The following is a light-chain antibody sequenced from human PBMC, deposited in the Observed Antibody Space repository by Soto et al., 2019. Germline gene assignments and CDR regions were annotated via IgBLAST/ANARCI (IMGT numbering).Light chain of an antibody. V-gene: IGLV2-8*01. J-gene: IGLJ2*01. CDR1: SSDVGRHDF. CDR3: SSFAGSNNLV. CDR2: DVT. Sequence: QSALTQPPSASGSPGQTVTISCTGTSSDVGRHDFVSWYQKHPGKAPQLMIYDVTRRPSGVPVRFSGSKSGNTASLTVSGLQAEDEADYYCSSFAGSNNLVFGGGTKLTVL.